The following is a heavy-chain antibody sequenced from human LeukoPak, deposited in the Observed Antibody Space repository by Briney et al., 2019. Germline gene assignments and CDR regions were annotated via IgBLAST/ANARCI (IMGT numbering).Heavy chain of an antibody. J-gene: IGHJ4*02. Sequence: GGSLRLSCAASGFTFSSYIMNWVRQAPQEALEWVSSLSSSSSYIYYADSVKGRFTISRDNAKNSLYLQMNSLRAEDTAVYYCARGGSGYAGLTIDYWGQGTLVTVSS. CDR2: LSSSSSYI. V-gene: IGHV3-21*01. D-gene: IGHD5-12*01. CDR1: GFTFSSYI. CDR3: ARGGSGYAGLTIDY.